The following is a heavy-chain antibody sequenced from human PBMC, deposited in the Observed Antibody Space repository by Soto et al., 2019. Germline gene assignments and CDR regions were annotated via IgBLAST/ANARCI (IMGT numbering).Heavy chain of an antibody. D-gene: IGHD6-13*01. V-gene: IGHV3-74*03. Sequence: PGGSLRLSCAASGFTFTTTWLHWVRQAPGMGLVWVSHINNDGGVTTYADSVKGRFTISRDNAKNTVYLLMNSLKADDTAVYYCARVGSWGLDYWGQGALVTVSS. CDR2: INNDGGVT. CDR3: ARVGSWGLDY. J-gene: IGHJ4*02. CDR1: GFTFTTTW.